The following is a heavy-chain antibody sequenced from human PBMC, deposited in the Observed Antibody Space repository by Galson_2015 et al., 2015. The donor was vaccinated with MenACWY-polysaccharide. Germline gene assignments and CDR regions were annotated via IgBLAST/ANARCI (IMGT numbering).Heavy chain of an antibody. CDR2: MNPNSGNT. CDR3: ARVGYYDSSGYSLNAFDI. J-gene: IGHJ3*02. CDR1: GYTFISYD. Sequence: SVKVSCKASGYTFISYDFNWVRQATGQGLEWMGWMNPNSGNTGYEQKFQGRVTMTRNTSISTAYMELSSLRSEDTAVYYCARVGYYDSSGYSLNAFDIWGQGTMVTVSS. V-gene: IGHV1-8*01. D-gene: IGHD3-22*01.